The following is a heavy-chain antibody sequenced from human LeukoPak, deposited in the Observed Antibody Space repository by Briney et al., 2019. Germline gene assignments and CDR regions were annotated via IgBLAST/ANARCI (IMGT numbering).Heavy chain of an antibody. CDR3: AKADYGGNEL. CDR2: ISGSGGST. CDR1: GFTFSSYA. J-gene: IGHJ4*02. D-gene: IGHD4-23*01. Sequence: GGSLRLSCAASGFTFSSYAMSWVRQAPGEGLEWVSAISGSGGSTYYADSVKGRFTISRDNSKDTLYLQMNSLRAEDTAVYYCAKADYGGNELWGQGTLVTVSS. V-gene: IGHV3-23*01.